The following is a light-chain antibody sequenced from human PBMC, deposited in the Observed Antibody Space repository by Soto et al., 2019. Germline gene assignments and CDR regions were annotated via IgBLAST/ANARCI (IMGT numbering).Light chain of an antibody. CDR2: KAS. J-gene: IGKJ2*01. CDR3: QQYNSYPYT. V-gene: IGKV1-5*03. Sequence: DIQMTQSPSTLSASVGDRVTITCRASQSISSWLAWYQQKPGKASKLLIYKASSLESGVPSRFRGSGSGTEFTLTISSLQPDDFATYYCQQYNSYPYTFGQGTKLEIK. CDR1: QSISSW.